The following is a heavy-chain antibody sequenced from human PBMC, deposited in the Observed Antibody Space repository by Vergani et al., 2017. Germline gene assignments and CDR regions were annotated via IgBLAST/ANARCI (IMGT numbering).Heavy chain of an antibody. CDR1: GFTFSSYS. V-gene: IGHV3-48*01. CDR2: ISSSSSTI. CDR3: ATLPAASPY. D-gene: IGHD2-2*01. J-gene: IGHJ4*02. Sequence: EVQLVESGGGLVQPGGSLRLSCAASGFTFSSYSMNWVRQAPGKGLEWVSYISSSSSTIYYADSVKGRFTISRDNAKNSLYLQMNSLRAEYTAVYYCATLPAASPYWGQGTLVTVSS.